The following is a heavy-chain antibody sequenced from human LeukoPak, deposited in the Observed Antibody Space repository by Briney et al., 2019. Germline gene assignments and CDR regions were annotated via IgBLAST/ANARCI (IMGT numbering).Heavy chain of an antibody. CDR2: IYYSGST. Sequence: SETLFLTCTVSGGSISSSSYYWGWIRQPPGKGLEWIGSIYYSGSTYYNPSLKSRVTISVDTSKNQFSLKLSSVTAADTAVYYCARGMNYYDSSGNFDYWGQGTLVTVSS. D-gene: IGHD3-22*01. CDR3: ARGMNYYDSSGNFDY. J-gene: IGHJ4*02. V-gene: IGHV4-39*01. CDR1: GGSISSSSYY.